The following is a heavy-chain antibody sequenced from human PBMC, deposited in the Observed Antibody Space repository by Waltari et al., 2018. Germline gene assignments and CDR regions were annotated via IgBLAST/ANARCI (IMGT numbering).Heavy chain of an antibody. J-gene: IGHJ4*02. CDR3: AKAYDSTVYYFDY. CDR2: ISGSGGST. V-gene: IGHV3-23*04. CDR1: GFTFSSYA. D-gene: IGHD3-9*01. Sequence: EVQLVESGGGLVQPGGSLRLSCAASGFTFSSYAMSWVSQAPGKGLEGVSAISGSGGSTYYADSVKGRFTISRDNSKNTLYLQMNSLRAEDTAVYYCAKAYDSTVYYFDYWGQGTLVTVSS.